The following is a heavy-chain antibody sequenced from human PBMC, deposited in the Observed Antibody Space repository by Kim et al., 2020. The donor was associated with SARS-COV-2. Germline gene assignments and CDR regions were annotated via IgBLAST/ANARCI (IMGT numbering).Heavy chain of an antibody. CDR3: ARRQWLVNYFDY. V-gene: IGHV1-3*01. CDR2: INAGNGNT. D-gene: IGHD6-19*01. Sequence: ASVKVSCKASGYTFTSYAMHWVRQAPGQRLEWMGWINAGNGNTKYSQKFQGRVTITRDTSASTAYMELSSLRSEDTAVYYCARRQWLVNYFDYWGQGTLVTVSS. CDR1: GYTFTSYA. J-gene: IGHJ4*02.